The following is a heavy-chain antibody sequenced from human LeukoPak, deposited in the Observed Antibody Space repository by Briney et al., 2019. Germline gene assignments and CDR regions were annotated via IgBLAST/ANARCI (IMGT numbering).Heavy chain of an antibody. CDR2: INSDGSST. J-gene: IGHJ4*02. CDR1: GFTFSSYW. CDR3: ARVSYYYGSGSYRPTAVYYFDY. D-gene: IGHD3-10*01. V-gene: IGHV3-74*01. Sequence: GGSLRLSCAASGFTFSSYWMHWVRHAPGKGLVWVSRINSDGSSTSYADSVKGRFTISRDNAKNTLYLQMNSLRAEDTAVHYCARVSYYYGSGSYRPTAVYYFDYWGQGTLVTVSS.